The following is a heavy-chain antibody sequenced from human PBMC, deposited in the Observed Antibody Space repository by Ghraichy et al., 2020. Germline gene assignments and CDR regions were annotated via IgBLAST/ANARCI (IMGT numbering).Heavy chain of an antibody. J-gene: IGHJ4*02. Sequence: SLNISCAASGFILSKYAMHWVRQAPGKGLEWVAVISYDGKNKHYADSVKGRFTISRDNSKNTLYLQMNSLRAEDTAVYYCARDSSFTADYYFDYWGQGTLVTVSS. V-gene: IGHV3-30*04. CDR3: ARDSSFTADYYFDY. CDR1: GFILSKYA. CDR2: ISYDGKNK. D-gene: IGHD5-18*01.